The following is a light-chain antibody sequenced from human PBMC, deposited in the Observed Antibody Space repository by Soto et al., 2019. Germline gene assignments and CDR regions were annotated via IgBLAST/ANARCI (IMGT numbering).Light chain of an antibody. J-gene: IGLJ2*01. CDR3: SSYASGSSVV. Sequence: QSVLTQPASVSGSPGQSSTISCTGTSSDVGGYNFVSWYQQYPGKAPKIMIYDVSNRPSGVSNRFTGSKSGNTASLTISGLHAEDEADYYCSSYASGSSVVFGGGTKLTVL. CDR2: DVS. CDR1: SSDVGGYNF. V-gene: IGLV2-14*01.